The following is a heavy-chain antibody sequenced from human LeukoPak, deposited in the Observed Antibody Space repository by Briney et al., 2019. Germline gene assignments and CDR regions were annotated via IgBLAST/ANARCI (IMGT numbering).Heavy chain of an antibody. Sequence: GGSLRLSCAASGFTFSSYSMNWVRQAPGKGLGWVSYISSSSSTIYYADSVKGRFTISRDNAKNSLYLQMNSLRAEDTAVYYCARRTVTALFDYWGQGTLVTVSS. CDR3: ARRTVTALFDY. J-gene: IGHJ4*02. D-gene: IGHD4-17*01. CDR2: ISSSSSTI. CDR1: GFTFSSYS. V-gene: IGHV3-48*01.